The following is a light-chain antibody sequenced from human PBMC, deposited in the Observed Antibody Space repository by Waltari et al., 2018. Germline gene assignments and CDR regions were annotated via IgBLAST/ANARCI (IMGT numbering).Light chain of an antibody. CDR3: QAWVDNSVI. Sequence: SSELSQPPSVSVSPGLTATITCTGDKLGDRYVSWYQQRPGQSPVLVIYQDSGRPSEIPDRFSGSKSGTTATLTLSETQAMDEADYYCQAWVDNSVIFGGGTKLTVL. V-gene: IGLV3-1*01. CDR1: KLGDRY. J-gene: IGLJ2*01. CDR2: QDS.